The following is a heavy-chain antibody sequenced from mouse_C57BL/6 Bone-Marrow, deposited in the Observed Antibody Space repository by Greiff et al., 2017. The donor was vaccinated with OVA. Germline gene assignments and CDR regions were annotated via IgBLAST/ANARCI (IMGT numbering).Heavy chain of an antibody. CDR1: GYTFPSYW. J-gene: IGHJ4*01. CDR3: ALYPYY. CDR2: IDPSDSYT. Sequence: QVQLQQPGAELVKPGASVKLSCKASGYTFPSYWMQWVKQRPGQGLEWIGEIDPSDSYTNYNQKFKGKATLTVYTSSSTAYMQLSSLTSEDSAVYYCALYPYYWGQGTSVTVSS. V-gene: IGHV1-50*01. D-gene: IGHD2-12*01.